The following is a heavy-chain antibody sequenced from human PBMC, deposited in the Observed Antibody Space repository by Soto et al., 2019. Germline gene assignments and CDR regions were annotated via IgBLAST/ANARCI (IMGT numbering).Heavy chain of an antibody. D-gene: IGHD3-22*01. CDR1: GASVSSQY. V-gene: IGHV4-4*07. J-gene: IGHJ4*02. Sequence: PSETLSLTCTVSGASVSSQYWSWIRQPAGKGLEWIGRIYNGGIPLIHPSLESRVALSLDTSKNQFSLTLSSVTAADTAIYSCASQDYDKSVYYFDYWGRGTLVTVSS. CDR3: ASQDYDKSVYYFDY. CDR2: IYNGGIP.